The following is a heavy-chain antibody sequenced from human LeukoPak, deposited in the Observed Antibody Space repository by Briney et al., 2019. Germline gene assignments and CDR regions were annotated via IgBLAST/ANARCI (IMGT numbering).Heavy chain of an antibody. CDR1: GGTFSSYA. V-gene: IGHV1-69*13. D-gene: IGHD3-10*01. Sequence: SVKVSCKASGGTFSSYAISWVRQAPGQGLKWMGGIIPIFGTANYAQKFQGRVTITADESTSTAYMELSSLRSEDTAVYYCGSSKDYYYGMDVWGQGTTVTVSS. CDR2: IIPIFGTA. J-gene: IGHJ6*02. CDR3: GSSKDYYYGMDV.